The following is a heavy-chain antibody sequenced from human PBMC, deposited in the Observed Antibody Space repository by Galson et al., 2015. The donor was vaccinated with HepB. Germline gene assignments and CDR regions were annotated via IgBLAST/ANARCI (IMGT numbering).Heavy chain of an antibody. CDR3: ARDRTPDSSSWLPRH. V-gene: IGHV3-33*01. CDR1: GFTLSSYA. CDR2: IWYDGSNK. D-gene: IGHD6-13*01. J-gene: IGHJ4*02. Sequence: SLRLSCAAAGFTLSSYAMHWVRQAPGKGLEWVAVIWYDGSNKYYADSVKGRFTISRDNSKNTLNLQMNSLRAEDTAVYYCARDRTPDSSSWLPRHWGQGTLVTVSS.